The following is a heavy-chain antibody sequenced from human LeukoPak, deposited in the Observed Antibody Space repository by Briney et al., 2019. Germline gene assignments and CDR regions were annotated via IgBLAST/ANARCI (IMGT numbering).Heavy chain of an antibody. CDR2: ISSRGTTI. V-gene: IGHV3-11*01. D-gene: IGHD1-26*01. CDR3: AKGSLAVPTTPFDF. Sequence: GGSLRLSCTASGFTFSDSFMSWIRQAPGKGLKWISYISSRGTTIYYADSVKGRFTISRDNAKNSLYLQINSLRVDDTAVLYCAKGSLAVPTTPFDFWGQGTLVTVSS. J-gene: IGHJ4*02. CDR1: GFTFSDSF.